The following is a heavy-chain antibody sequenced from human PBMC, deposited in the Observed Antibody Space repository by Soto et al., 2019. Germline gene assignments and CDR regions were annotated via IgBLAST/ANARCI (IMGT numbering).Heavy chain of an antibody. CDR2: INPTGSMT. CDR1: GYTFTDYY. D-gene: IGHD2-8*02. V-gene: IGHV1-46*01. J-gene: IGHJ3*02. Sequence: ASVKVSCKTSGYTFTDYYIHWVRQAPGQGLEWMGIINPTGSMTSYSQRFQGRLTMTRDTSTSTDYMELSSLTSEDTAVYFCARDTGGDHDAFDIWGQGTMVT. CDR3: ARDTGGDHDAFDI.